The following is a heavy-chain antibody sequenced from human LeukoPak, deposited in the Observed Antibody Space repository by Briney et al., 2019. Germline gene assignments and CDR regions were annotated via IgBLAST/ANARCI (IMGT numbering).Heavy chain of an antibody. V-gene: IGHV3-7*03. CDR2: IKQDGSSK. CDR3: ARDSTWLLDY. J-gene: IGHJ4*02. D-gene: IGHD6-19*01. Sequence: PGGSLRLSCTASGFTFSSHWMTWVRQPPGKGLEWVANIKQDGSSKYYVDSVKGRLTISRDNTKNALYLQMNSLRADDTAVYFCARDSTWLLDYWGQGTLITVSS. CDR1: GFTFSSHW.